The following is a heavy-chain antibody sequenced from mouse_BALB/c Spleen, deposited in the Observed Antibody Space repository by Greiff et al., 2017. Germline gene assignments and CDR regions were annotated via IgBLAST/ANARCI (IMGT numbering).Heavy chain of an antibody. CDR3: ARSGNAYAMDY. D-gene: IGHD3-1*01. V-gene: IGHV5-12-1*01. CDR2: ISSGGGST. J-gene: IGHJ4*01. Sequence: EVQLQQSGGGLVKPGGSLKLSCAASGFAFSSYDMSWVRQTPEKRLEWVAYISSGGGSTYYPDTVKGRFTISRDNAKNTLYLQMSSLKSEDTAMYYCARSGNAYAMDYWGQGTSVTVSS. CDR1: GFAFSSYD.